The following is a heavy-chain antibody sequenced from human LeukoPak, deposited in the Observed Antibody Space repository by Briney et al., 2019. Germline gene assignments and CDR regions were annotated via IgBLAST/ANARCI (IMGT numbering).Heavy chain of an antibody. J-gene: IGHJ1*01. Sequence: KAGGSLRLSCAASGFTVSSNYMSWVRQAPGKGLEWVSSISSSSSYIYYADSVKGRFTISRDNAKNTLYLQMNGLRPEDTAFYYCARDDYNTLGYNFHHWGQGTLVTVSS. CDR2: ISSSSSYI. CDR1: GFTVSSNY. V-gene: IGHV3-21*04. CDR3: ARDDYNTLGYNFHH. D-gene: IGHD3-16*01.